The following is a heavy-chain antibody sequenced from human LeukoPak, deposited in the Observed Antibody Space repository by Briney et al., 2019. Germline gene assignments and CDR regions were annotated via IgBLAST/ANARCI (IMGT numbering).Heavy chain of an antibody. CDR3: ARAHLIGGYCSSTSCYKPFYFDY. V-gene: IGHV6-1*01. CDR1: GDSVSSNSVA. CDR2: TYYRSKWYS. D-gene: IGHD2-2*02. J-gene: IGHJ4*02. Sequence: SQTLSLTCAISGDSVSSNSVAWNWIRQSPSRGLEWLGRTYYRSKWYSDYAVSVKSRITINPDTSKNQFSLQLNSVTPEDTAVYYCARAHLIGGYCSSTSCYKPFYFDYWGQGTLVTVSS.